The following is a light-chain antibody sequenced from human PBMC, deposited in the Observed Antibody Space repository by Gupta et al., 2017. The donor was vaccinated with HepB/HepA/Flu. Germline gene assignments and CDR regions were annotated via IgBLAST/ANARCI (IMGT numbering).Light chain of an antibody. V-gene: IGKV4-1*01. CDR1: QSVLYSSNNKNY. J-gene: IGKJ4*01. CDR3: QQYYSTPLT. CDR2: WAS. Sequence: DIVMTQSPYSLVASLGEAATINCKSSQSVLYSSNNKNYLAWYQQKPGQPPKLLIYWASTRESGVPDRFSGSGSGTDFTLTISSLQAEDVAVYYCQQYYSTPLTFGGGTKVEIK.